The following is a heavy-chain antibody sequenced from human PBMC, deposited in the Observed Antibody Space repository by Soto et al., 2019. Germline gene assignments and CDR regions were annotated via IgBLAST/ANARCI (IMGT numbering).Heavy chain of an antibody. Sequence: GASVKVSCKASGGTFSSYAISWVRQAPGQGLEWMGGIIPIFGTANYAQKFQGRVTITADESTSTAYMELSSLRSEDTAVYYCAGANRRYSGYWPSRLGYWGQGTLVTVSS. V-gene: IGHV1-69*13. J-gene: IGHJ4*02. CDR3: AGANRRYSGYWPSRLGY. D-gene: IGHD5-12*01. CDR2: IIPIFGTA. CDR1: GGTFSSYA.